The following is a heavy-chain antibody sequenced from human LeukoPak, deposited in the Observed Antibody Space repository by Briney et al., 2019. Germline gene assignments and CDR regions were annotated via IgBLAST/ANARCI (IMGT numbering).Heavy chain of an antibody. CDR2: FDPEDGET. D-gene: IGHD3-10*01. V-gene: IGHV1-24*01. CDR1: GYTLTELS. CDR3: ATGGWFGAFYYYGMDV. Sequence: ASVKVSCKVSGYTLTELSMHWVRQAPGKGLEWMGGFDPEDGETIYAQKFQGRVTMTEDTSTDTAYMELSSLRSEDTAVYYCATGGWFGAFYYYGMDVWGQGTTVTVSS. J-gene: IGHJ6*02.